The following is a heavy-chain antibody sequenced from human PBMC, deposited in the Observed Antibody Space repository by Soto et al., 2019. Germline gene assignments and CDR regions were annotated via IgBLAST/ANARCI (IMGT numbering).Heavy chain of an antibody. Sequence: GGSLRLSCAASGFTFSSYAMHWVRQAPGKGLEYVSAISSNGGSTYYANSVKGRFTISRDNSKNTLYLQMGSLRAEDMAVYYCARETNWNWFDPWGQGTLVTVSS. CDR1: GFTFSSYA. D-gene: IGHD1-1*01. CDR3: ARETNWNWFDP. V-gene: IGHV3-64*01. J-gene: IGHJ5*02. CDR2: ISSNGGST.